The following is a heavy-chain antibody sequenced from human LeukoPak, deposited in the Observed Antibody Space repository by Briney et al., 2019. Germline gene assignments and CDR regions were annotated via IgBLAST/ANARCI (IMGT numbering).Heavy chain of an antibody. CDR3: TTAPAVLEEVDY. CDR2: IKSKTDGGTT. D-gene: IGHD2-2*01. CDR1: GFTFSNAW. V-gene: IGHV3-15*01. Sequence: GGSLRLSCAASGFTFSNAWMSWVRQAPGKGLEWVGRIKSKTDGGTTDYAAPVKGRFTISRDDSKNTLYLQMNSLKTEDTAVYYCTTAPAVLEEVDYWGQGTLVTVSS. J-gene: IGHJ4*02.